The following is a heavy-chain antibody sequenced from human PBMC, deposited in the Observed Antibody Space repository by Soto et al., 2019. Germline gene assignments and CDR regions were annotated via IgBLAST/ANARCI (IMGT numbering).Heavy chain of an antibody. CDR3: ARGVLGYCSSTSCYYYYGMDV. CDR2: MNPNSGNT. CDR1: GYTFTSYD. Sequence: ASVKVSCKASGYTFTSYDINWVRQATGQGLEWMGWMNPNSGNTGYAQKFQGRVTMTRDTSISTAYMELSSLRSEDTAVYYCARGVLGYCSSTSCYYYYGMDVWGQGTTVTVSS. D-gene: IGHD2-2*01. V-gene: IGHV1-8*01. J-gene: IGHJ6*02.